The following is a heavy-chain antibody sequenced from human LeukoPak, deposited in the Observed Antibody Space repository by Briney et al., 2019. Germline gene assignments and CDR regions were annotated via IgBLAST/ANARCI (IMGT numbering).Heavy chain of an antibody. CDR3: ARKPSIRGGFH. CDR2: INHSGST. D-gene: IGHD2-2*01. J-gene: IGHJ4*02. V-gene: IGHV4-34*01. CDR1: GFTFSSYS. Sequence: PGGSLRLSCAASGFTFSSYSMSWLRQPPGKGLEWIGEINHSGSTNFNPSLKSRVTIPVDTSKNQFSLKLISVTAADTAVYYCARKPSIRGGFHWGQGTLVTVSS.